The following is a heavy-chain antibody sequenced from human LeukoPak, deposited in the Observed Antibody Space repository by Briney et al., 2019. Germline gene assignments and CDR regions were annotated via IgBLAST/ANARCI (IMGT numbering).Heavy chain of an antibody. Sequence: SETLSFTCTVSGGSISSYYWRWIRQPPGKGLEWIGYIYYSGSTNYNPSLKSRVTISVDTSKNQFSLKLSSVTAADTAVYYCARGGWGPLYYWGQGTLVTVSS. CDR3: ARGGWGPLYY. CDR1: GGSISSYY. D-gene: IGHD3-16*01. J-gene: IGHJ4*02. V-gene: IGHV4-59*01. CDR2: IYYSGST.